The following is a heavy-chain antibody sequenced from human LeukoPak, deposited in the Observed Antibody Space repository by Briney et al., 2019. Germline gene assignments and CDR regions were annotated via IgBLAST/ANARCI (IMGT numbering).Heavy chain of an antibody. D-gene: IGHD6-19*01. V-gene: IGHV3-21*01. Sequence: GGSLRLSCAASGFTFSSYSMNWVRQAPGKGLEWVSSISSSSSYIYYADSVKGRLTISRDNAKNSLYLQMNSLRAEDTAVYYCARVSGWATDYWGQGTLVTVSS. CDR2: ISSSSSYI. CDR3: ARVSGWATDY. CDR1: GFTFSSYS. J-gene: IGHJ4*02.